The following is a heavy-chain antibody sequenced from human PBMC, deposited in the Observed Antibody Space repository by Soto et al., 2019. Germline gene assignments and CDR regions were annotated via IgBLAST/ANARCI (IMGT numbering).Heavy chain of an antibody. D-gene: IGHD3-10*01. V-gene: IGHV4-30-4*01. J-gene: IGHJ3*02. CDR3: ARETMVRGVMPGAFDI. Sequence: SETLSLTCTVSGGSISSGDYYWSWIRQPPGKGLEWIGYIYYSGSTYYNPSLKSRVTISVDTSKNQFSLKLSSVTAADTAVYYCARETMVRGVMPGAFDIWGQGTMVTVS. CDR2: IYYSGST. CDR1: GGSISSGDYY.